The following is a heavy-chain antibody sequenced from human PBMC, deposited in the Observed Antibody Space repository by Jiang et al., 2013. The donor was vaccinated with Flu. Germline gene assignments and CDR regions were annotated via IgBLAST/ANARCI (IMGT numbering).Heavy chain of an antibody. V-gene: IGHV1-69*01. CDR3: ARESLGPPSDTFPYYYYGMDV. D-gene: IGHD3-16*01. CDR2: IIPIFGTA. Sequence: SGAEVKKPGSSVKVSCKASGGTFSSYAISWVRQAPGQGLEWMGGIIPIFGTANYAQKFQGRVTITADESTSTAYMELSSLRSEDTAVYYCARESLGPPSDTFPYYYYGMDVWGQGTTVTVSS. CDR1: GGTFSSYA. J-gene: IGHJ6*02.